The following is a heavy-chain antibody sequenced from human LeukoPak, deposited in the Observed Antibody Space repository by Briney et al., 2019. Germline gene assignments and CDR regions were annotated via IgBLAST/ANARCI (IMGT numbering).Heavy chain of an antibody. D-gene: IGHD3-22*01. CDR2: IKQDGSEK. CDR3: ARPVVEDAFDI. CDR1: GYTFSSYW. V-gene: IGHV3-7*01. Sequence: GGCLRLSCAASGYTFSSYWMSWVRQAPGKGLEWVANIKQDGSEKYYVDSVKGRFTISRDNAKNSLYLQMNSLRAEDTAVYYCARPVVEDAFDIWGQGTMVTVSS. J-gene: IGHJ3*02.